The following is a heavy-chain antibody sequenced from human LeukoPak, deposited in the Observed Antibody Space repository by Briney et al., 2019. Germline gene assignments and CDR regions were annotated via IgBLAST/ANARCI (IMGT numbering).Heavy chain of an antibody. CDR2: INPSGGST. CDR3: ARAFTRDGPDY. D-gene: IGHD5-24*01. V-gene: IGHV1-46*01. CDR1: GYTFTSYY. J-gene: IGHJ4*02. Sequence: ASVKVSCKASGYTFTSYYMHWVRQAPGQGLEWMGIINPSGGSTSYAQKFQGRVTMTRDTSTSTVYMELSSLRSEDTAVYYWARAFTRDGPDYWGQGTLVTVSS.